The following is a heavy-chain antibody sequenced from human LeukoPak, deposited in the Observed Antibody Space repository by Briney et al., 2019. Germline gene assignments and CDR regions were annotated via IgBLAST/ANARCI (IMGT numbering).Heavy chain of an antibody. J-gene: IGHJ3*02. V-gene: IGHV3-53*01. D-gene: IGHD5-24*01. CDR2: IYSGGST. CDR3: ARQMATKRDAFDI. Sequence: QAGGSLRLSCAASGFTVSSNYMSWVRQAPGKGLEWVSVIYSGGSTYYAGSVKGRFTISRDNSKNTLYLQMNSLRAKDTAVYYCARQMATKRDAFDIWGQGTMVTVSS. CDR1: GFTVSSNY.